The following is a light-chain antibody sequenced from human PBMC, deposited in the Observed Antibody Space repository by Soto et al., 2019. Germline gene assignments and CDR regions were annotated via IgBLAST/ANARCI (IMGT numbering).Light chain of an antibody. J-gene: IGLJ1*01. CDR3: LSYSSSTSPYV. CDR1: SSDVGGYNF. V-gene: IGLV2-14*01. CDR2: DVT. Sequence: QSVLTQPASVSGSPGQSITISCTGTSSDVGGYNFVSWYQQHPGKAPKLMIYDVTHRPSGVSNRFSGSKSGNTASLTISGLQAEDEADYYCLSYSSSTSPYVLGNGTKVTVL.